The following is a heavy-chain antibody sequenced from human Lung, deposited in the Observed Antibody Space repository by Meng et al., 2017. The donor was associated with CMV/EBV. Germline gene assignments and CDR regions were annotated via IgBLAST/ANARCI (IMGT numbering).Heavy chain of an antibody. D-gene: IGHD3-10*01. V-gene: IGHV3-21*01. CDR1: GFTFSSLS. Sequence: GESLKISCAASGFTFSSLSMNWVRQAPGKGLEWVSSISGGSNYIYYADSVKGRFTISRDNAKNSLYLQMNSLRAEDTAVYYCARNSFRGSGSYYNYWGQGTXVTVSS. CDR2: ISGGSNYI. CDR3: ARNSFRGSGSYYNY. J-gene: IGHJ4*02.